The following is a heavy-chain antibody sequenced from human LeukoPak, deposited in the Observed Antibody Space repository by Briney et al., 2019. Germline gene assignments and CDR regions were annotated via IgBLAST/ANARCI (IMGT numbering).Heavy chain of an antibody. Sequence: SETLSLTCAVSGGSFSGYYWSWIRHPPGKGLEWIWEINHSGSTNYNPSLKSRVTTSVDTSKNQFSLKLSSVTAADTAVYYCARFRRSITIFGVVSPSVAYFDYWGQGTLVTVSS. CDR3: ARFRRSITIFGVVSPSVAYFDY. D-gene: IGHD3-3*01. CDR1: GGSFSGYY. CDR2: INHSGST. V-gene: IGHV4-34*01. J-gene: IGHJ4*02.